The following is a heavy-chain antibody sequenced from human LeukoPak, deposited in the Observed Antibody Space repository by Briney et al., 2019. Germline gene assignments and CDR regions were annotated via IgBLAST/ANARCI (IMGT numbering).Heavy chain of an antibody. CDR2: IYSSGTT. Sequence: PSETLSLTCTVSGGSISSGSYYWSWIRQPAGKGLEWIGRIYSSGTTIYNPSLKSRVTISVDTSKNQFSLKMSSVTAADTAVYYCAREGGSYDSSGYYSLHYYFDYWGQGTLVTVSS. V-gene: IGHV4-61*02. CDR1: GGSISSGSYY. CDR3: AREGGSYDSSGYYSLHYYFDY. D-gene: IGHD3-22*01. J-gene: IGHJ4*02.